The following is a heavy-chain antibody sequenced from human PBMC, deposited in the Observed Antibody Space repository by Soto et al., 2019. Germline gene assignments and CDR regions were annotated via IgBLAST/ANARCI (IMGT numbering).Heavy chain of an antibody. CDR2: INTAEGGT. CDR1: GFTFTAYA. J-gene: IGHJ4*02. Sequence: EVQLLESGGGLVQPGGSLRLFCTASGFTFTAYAMSWVRQAPGKGPEWVSSINTAEGGTNYAESVKGRFIISRDNSKNTLYLQMDSLRAEDTAMYYCAKNYQFDSWGQGTLVIVSS. D-gene: IGHD2-2*01. CDR3: AKNYQFDS. V-gene: IGHV3-23*01.